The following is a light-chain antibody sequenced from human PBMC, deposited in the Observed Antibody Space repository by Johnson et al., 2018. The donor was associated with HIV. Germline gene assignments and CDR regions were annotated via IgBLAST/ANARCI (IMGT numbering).Light chain of an antibody. J-gene: IGLJ1*01. V-gene: IGLV1-51*02. Sequence: QSVLTQPPSVSAAPGQKVTISCSGSSSNIGNNYVSWYQQLPGTAPKLLIYENNKRPSGIPDRFSGSKSGTSATLGITGLQTGDDADYYCGTWDNSLSVFVVGTGTKVTGL. CDR3: GTWDNSLSVFV. CDR1: SSNIGNNY. CDR2: ENN.